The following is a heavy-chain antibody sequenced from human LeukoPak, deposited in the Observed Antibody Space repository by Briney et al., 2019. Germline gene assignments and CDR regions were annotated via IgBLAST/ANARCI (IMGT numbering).Heavy chain of an antibody. V-gene: IGHV3-21*01. J-gene: IGHJ4*02. D-gene: IGHD2-8*02. Sequence: PGGSLRLSCAASGFPFSSYTMNWVRQAPGKGLEWVSSISSSSHIYYADSVKGRFTISRDNAKNSLYLQMNSLRAEDTAVYYCARVVPGTGFFYWGQGTLVTVSS. CDR2: ISSSSHI. CDR1: GFPFSSYT. CDR3: ARVVPGTGFFY.